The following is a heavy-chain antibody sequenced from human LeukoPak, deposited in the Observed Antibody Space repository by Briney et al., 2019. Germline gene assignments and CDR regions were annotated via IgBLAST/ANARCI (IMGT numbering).Heavy chain of an antibody. V-gene: IGHV1-2*02. CDR3: ARARLAAAGTAGRFDP. CDR2: INPNSGGA. J-gene: IGHJ5*02. Sequence: ASVKVSCKASGYTFTGYYMHWVRQAPGQGREWMGWINPNSGGANYAQKFQGRVTMTRDTSISTAYMELSRLRSDDTAVYYCARARLAAAGTAGRFDPWGQGTLVSVSS. CDR1: GYTFTGYY. D-gene: IGHD6-13*01.